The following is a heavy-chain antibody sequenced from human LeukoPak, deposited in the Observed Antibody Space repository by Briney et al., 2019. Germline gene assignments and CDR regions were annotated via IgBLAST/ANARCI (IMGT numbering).Heavy chain of an antibody. D-gene: IGHD3-22*01. CDR1: GFTFSSYS. CDR2: ISSSSSYI. J-gene: IGHJ4*02. CDR3: ARGDYYDSSGYGY. Sequence: GGSLRLSCAASGFTFSSYSMNWVRQAPGKGLESVSSISSSSSYIYYADSVKGRFTISRDNAKNSLYLQMNSLRAEDTAVYYCARGDYYDSSGYGYWGQGTLVTVSS. V-gene: IGHV3-21*01.